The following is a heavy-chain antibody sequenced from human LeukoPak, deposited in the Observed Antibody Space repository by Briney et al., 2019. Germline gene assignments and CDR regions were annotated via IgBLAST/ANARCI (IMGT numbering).Heavy chain of an antibody. D-gene: IGHD3-10*01. J-gene: IGHJ5*02. CDR3: ARDMGGSGSLWFDP. Sequence: PGGSLRLSCAASGFTFSSYAMSWVRQAPGKGLEWVSAISGSGGSTYYADSVKGRFTISRDNSKNTLYLQMNSLRAEDTAVYYCARDMGGSGSLWFDPWGQGTLVTVSS. CDR2: ISGSGGST. CDR1: GFTFSSYA. V-gene: IGHV3-23*01.